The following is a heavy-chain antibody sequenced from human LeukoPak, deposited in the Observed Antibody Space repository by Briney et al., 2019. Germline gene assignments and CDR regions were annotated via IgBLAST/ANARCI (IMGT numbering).Heavy chain of an antibody. D-gene: IGHD1-26*01. J-gene: IGHJ4*02. Sequence: GGSLRLSCAASGFTFSSYAMSWVRQAPGKGLEWVSSISSSSSYIYYADSVKGRFTISRDNAKNSLYLQMNSLRAEDTAVYYCARDWDPLLGATTHRFDYWGQGTLVTVSS. CDR2: ISSSSSYI. CDR3: ARDWDPLLGATTHRFDY. V-gene: IGHV3-21*01. CDR1: GFTFSSYA.